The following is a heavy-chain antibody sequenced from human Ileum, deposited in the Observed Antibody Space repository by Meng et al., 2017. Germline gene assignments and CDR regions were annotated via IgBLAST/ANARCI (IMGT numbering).Heavy chain of an antibody. V-gene: IGHV3-49*01. CDR1: GFTFGDYI. J-gene: IGHJ4*02. D-gene: IGHD2-21*01. CDR3: ARGVFQFTY. Sequence: GESLKISCTAPGFTFGDYIVNWFRQAPGKGLEWVSFIKSKPYGETTDYAASVKGRFTISRDGSKSIVYLQMNSLKTEDTAVYYCARGVFQFTYWGQGTLVTVSS. CDR2: IKSKPYGETT.